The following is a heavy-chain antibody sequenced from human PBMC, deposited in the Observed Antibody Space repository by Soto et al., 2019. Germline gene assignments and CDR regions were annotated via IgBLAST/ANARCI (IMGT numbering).Heavy chain of an antibody. Sequence: QVHLQESGPGLVKPSETLSLTCSVSGGTISGYYWTWIRQPAGKGLEWIGRIYSSGNTKYNPSLLRRVTMSLDTSTNHFSLILTSVTAADTAVYYCATGQRFSDWFETLCQGTLVTVSS. CDR3: ATGQRFSDWFET. CDR1: GGTISGYY. D-gene: IGHD3-3*01. V-gene: IGHV4-4*07. CDR2: IYSSGNT. J-gene: IGHJ5*02.